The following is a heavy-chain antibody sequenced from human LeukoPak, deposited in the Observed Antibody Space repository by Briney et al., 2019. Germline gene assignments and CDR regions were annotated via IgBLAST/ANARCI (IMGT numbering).Heavy chain of an antibody. D-gene: IGHD2-2*01. CDR2: IRSKANNYAT. CDR3: SSGGYCTSTSCYGVY. CDR1: GFTFSGSA. Sequence: GGSLRLSCAVSGFTFSGSAMHWVRQASGKGLEWVGRIRSKANNYATAYAASVKGRFTISRDDLQNTAYLEMNSLKTEDTGVYYCSSGGYCTSTSCYGVYWGQGTLVTVSS. V-gene: IGHV3-73*01. J-gene: IGHJ4*02.